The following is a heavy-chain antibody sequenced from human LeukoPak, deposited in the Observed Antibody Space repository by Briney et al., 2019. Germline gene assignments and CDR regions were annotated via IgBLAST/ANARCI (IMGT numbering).Heavy chain of an antibody. J-gene: IGHJ5*02. V-gene: IGHV4-59*08. D-gene: IGHD3-10*01. Sequence: SETLSLTCTVSGGSISSYYWSWIRRPPGKGLEWIGYIYYSGSTNYNPSLKSRVTISVDTSKNQFSLKLSSVTAADTAVYYCARHAGNWFDPWGQGTLVTVSS. CDR1: GGSISSYY. CDR2: IYYSGST. CDR3: ARHAGNWFDP.